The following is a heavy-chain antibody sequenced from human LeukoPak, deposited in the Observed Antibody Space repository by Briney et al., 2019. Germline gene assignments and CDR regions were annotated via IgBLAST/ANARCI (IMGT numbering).Heavy chain of an antibody. CDR2: ISSSSSYI. V-gene: IGHV3-21*01. Sequence: GGSLRLSCAASGFTFSSYSMNWVRQAPGKGLEWVSSISSSSSYIYYADSVKGRFTISRDNAKNSLYLQMNSLRAEDTAVYYCARDISAVGTTGSFDYWGQGTLVTVSS. D-gene: IGHD1-14*01. J-gene: IGHJ4*02. CDR1: GFTFSSYS. CDR3: ARDISAVGTTGSFDY.